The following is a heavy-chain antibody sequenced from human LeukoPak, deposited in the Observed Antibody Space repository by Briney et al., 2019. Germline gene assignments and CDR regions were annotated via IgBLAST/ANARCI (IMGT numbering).Heavy chain of an antibody. CDR1: GFDFSRDA. Sequence: GGSLRLSCATSGFDFSRDAMHWVRQAPGKGLEYVSGIYIDGVQTFYGNSVKGRFTISKDNSKTTLYLQMGSLRAEDMAVYFCVRESTKAVGGLDYWGQGTLVNVAS. V-gene: IGHV3-64*01. CDR3: VRESTKAVGGLDY. J-gene: IGHJ4*02. D-gene: IGHD4-23*01. CDR2: IYIDGVQT.